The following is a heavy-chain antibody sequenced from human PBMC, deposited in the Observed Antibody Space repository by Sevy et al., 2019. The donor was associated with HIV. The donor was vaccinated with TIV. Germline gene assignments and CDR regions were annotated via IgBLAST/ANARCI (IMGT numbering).Heavy chain of an antibody. CDR3: ASPRPGYTRGRWIDAFDF. Sequence: GGYLRLSCTASGFTFSSYAMHWVRQAPGKGLEWVALISYNGKYTYYADSVKGRFSISRDDSNNTLYLQMNILRPEDTDVHFCASPRPGYTRGRWIDAFDFWGQGTLVTVSS. CDR1: GFTFSSYA. V-gene: IGHV3-30*04. J-gene: IGHJ3*01. D-gene: IGHD3-16*02. CDR2: ISYNGKYT.